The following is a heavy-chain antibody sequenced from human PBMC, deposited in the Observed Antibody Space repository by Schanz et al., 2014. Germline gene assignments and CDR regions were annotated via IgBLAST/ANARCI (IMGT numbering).Heavy chain of an antibody. Sequence: QGHLVQSGAEVKEPGASVQVSCKASGYVFTAYYMHWVRQAPGQGLEWMGVTNPSGGTTKYAQRFQGRVTMTWDTSTSTVSMELSRLRSDDTAVYYCARDDRFVEWSLLGSWGQGTLVTVSS. CDR2: TNPSGGTT. V-gene: IGHV1-46*01. CDR3: ARDDRFVEWSLLGS. CDR1: GYVFTAYY. J-gene: IGHJ5*02. D-gene: IGHD3-3*01.